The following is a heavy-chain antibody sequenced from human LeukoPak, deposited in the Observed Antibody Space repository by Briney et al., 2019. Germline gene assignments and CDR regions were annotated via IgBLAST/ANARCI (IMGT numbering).Heavy chain of an antibody. Sequence: ASVKVSCKASGYTFTGYYMHWVRQAPGQGLEWMGWINPNSGGTNYAQKFQGRVTMTRDTSISTAYMELSRLRSDDTAVYYCARDPNWGRYYFDYWGQGTLVTVSS. V-gene: IGHV1-2*02. J-gene: IGHJ4*02. CDR1: GYTFTGYY. D-gene: IGHD7-27*01. CDR2: INPNSGGT. CDR3: ARDPNWGRYYFDY.